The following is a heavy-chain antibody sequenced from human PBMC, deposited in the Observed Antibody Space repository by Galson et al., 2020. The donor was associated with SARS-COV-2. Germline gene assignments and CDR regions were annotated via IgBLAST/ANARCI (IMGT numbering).Heavy chain of an antibody. CDR3: ARVRVDAGIPREFDI. V-gene: IGHV4-34*01. CDR2: INHRGYT. D-gene: IGHD5-18*01. J-gene: IGHJ3*02. CDR1: GGSFGGDF. Sequence: SETLSLTCAVYGGSFGGDFWTWIRQTPGKGLEWIGQINHRGYTNLNPSLKSRVTISVDTSMKQFSLKLISVTAADTAVYYCARVRVDAGIPREFDIWGRGTLVTVSS.